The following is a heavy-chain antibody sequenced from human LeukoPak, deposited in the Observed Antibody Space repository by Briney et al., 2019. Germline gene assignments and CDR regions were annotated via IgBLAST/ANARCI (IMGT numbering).Heavy chain of an antibody. CDR3: ARSNQADDY. D-gene: IGHD1-14*01. CDR2: INPGGSSI. CDR1: GFTFSSYW. J-gene: IGHJ4*02. V-gene: IGHV3-74*01. Sequence: GRSLRLFCAASGFTFSSYWMHWVRQVPGKGLVWVARINPGGSSITYADSVKGRFTISRDNAKNTLYLQMDSLRAEDTGVYYCARSNQADDYWGQGTLVTVSS.